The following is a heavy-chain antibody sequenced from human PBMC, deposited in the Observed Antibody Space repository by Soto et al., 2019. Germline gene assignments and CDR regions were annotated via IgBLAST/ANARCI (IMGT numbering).Heavy chain of an antibody. CDR1: GGSFSGYY. V-gene: IGHV4-34*01. CDR2: INHSGST. CDR3: ARGPGYSSGPYY. J-gene: IGHJ4*02. Sequence: PSETLSLTCAVYGGSFSGYYWSWTRQPPGKGLEWIGEINHSGSTNYNPSLKSRVTISVDTSKNQFSLELSSVTAADTAVYYCARGPGYSSGPYYWGQGTLVTVSS. D-gene: IGHD6-19*01.